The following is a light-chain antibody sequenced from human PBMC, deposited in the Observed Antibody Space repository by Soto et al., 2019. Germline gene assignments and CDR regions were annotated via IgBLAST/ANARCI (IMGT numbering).Light chain of an antibody. Sequence: QSVLTQPASVSGSPGRSITIPCSGTSSDVGSYNVVSWYQQHPGKAPKLVIYDVSNRPSGVSPRFSGAKSGNTASLTIAGLQAEDEADYYCSSYTRRSTYVFGTGTKVTVL. CDR1: SSDVGSYNV. J-gene: IGLJ1*01. CDR2: DVS. V-gene: IGLV2-14*03. CDR3: SSYTRRSTYV.